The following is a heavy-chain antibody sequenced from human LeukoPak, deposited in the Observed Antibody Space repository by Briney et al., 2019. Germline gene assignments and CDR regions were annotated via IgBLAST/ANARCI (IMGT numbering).Heavy chain of an antibody. CDR2: ISWNSGSI. J-gene: IGHJ3*02. Sequence: ALRLSCAASGFTFDDYAMHWVRQAPGKGLEWVSGISWNSGSIGYADSVKGRFTISRDNAKNSLYLQMNSLRAEDTALYYCAKDYYDSSGHGGAFDIWGQGTMVTVSS. CDR1: GFTFDDYA. CDR3: AKDYYDSSGHGGAFDI. D-gene: IGHD3-22*01. V-gene: IGHV3-9*01.